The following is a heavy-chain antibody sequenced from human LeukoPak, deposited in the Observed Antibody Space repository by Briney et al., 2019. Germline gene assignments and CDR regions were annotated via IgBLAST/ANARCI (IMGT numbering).Heavy chain of an antibody. CDR1: GFTFSSYS. CDR3: ARVSYCSSTSCSGYYFDY. CDR2: ISSSSSYI. V-gene: IGHV3-21*01. Sequence: GGSLRLSCAASGFTFSSYSMNWVRQAPGKGLEWVSSISSSSSYIYYADSVKGRFTISRDNAKNSLYLQMNSLRAEDTAVYYCARVSYCSSTSCSGYYFDYWGQGTLVIVSS. D-gene: IGHD2-2*01. J-gene: IGHJ4*02.